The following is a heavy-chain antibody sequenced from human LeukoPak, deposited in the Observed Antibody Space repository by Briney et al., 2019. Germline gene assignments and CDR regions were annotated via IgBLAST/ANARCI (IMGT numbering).Heavy chain of an antibody. V-gene: IGHV4-59*08. CDR3: ARARFWNYYYMDV. J-gene: IGHJ6*03. Sequence: SETLSLTCTVSGGSISSYYWSWIRQPPGKGLEWIGYIYYSGSTNYNPSLKSRVTISVDTSKNQFSLKLRSVTAADTAVYYCARARFWNYYYMDVWAKGSTVTVSS. D-gene: IGHD1-1*01. CDR1: GGSISSYY. CDR2: IYYSGST.